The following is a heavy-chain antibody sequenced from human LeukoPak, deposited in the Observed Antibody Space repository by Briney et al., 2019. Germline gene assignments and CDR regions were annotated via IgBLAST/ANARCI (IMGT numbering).Heavy chain of an antibody. CDR1: GGTFSSYA. V-gene: IGHV1-69*13. CDR3: ARVSLANGSGSYDSLTYYYYGMDV. Sequence: GASVTVSCTASGGTFSSYAISWVRQAPGQGLEWMGGIIPIFGTANYAQKFQGRVTITADESTSTAYMELSSLRSEDTAVYYCARVSLANGSGSYDSLTYYYYGMDVWGQGTTVTVSS. J-gene: IGHJ6*02. CDR2: IIPIFGTA. D-gene: IGHD3-10*01.